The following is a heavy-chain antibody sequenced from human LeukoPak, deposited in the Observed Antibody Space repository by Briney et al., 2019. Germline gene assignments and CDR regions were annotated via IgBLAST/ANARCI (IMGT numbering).Heavy chain of an antibody. Sequence: GGSLRLSCAASGFTFSRYSMNWVRQTPGKGLEWISDITSTSSSIYYAVSVKGRFTISRDDAKNSLYLQMTSLRAEDTAVYYCARSQGALNIWGQGTSVTVSS. CDR1: GFTFSRYS. V-gene: IGHV3-48*01. D-gene: IGHD3-3*02. J-gene: IGHJ3*02. CDR2: ITSTSSSI. CDR3: ARSQGALNI.